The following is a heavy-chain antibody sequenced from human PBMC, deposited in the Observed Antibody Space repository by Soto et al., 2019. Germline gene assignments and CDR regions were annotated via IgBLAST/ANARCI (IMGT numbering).Heavy chain of an antibody. CDR3: AKAHRGGNDY. J-gene: IGHJ4*02. V-gene: IGHV3-30*18. Sequence: QVQLVESGGGVVQPGRSLRLSCAASGFTFSSYGMHWVRQAPGKGLEWVAVISYDGSNKYYADSVKGRFTISRDNSKNTLYLQMNSLRAEDTAVYYCAKAHRGGNDYWGQGTLVTVSS. CDR2: ISYDGSNK. CDR1: GFTFSSYG. D-gene: IGHD3-10*01.